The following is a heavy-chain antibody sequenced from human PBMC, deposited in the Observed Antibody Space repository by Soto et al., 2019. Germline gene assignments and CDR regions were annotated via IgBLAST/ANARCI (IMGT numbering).Heavy chain of an antibody. Sequence: GASVKVSCKASGYTFKTYGLSCVRHSPGQGLEWLGWISAYNGNTNYAQKFQGRVTMTTDTPTSTAYMELRSLRSDDTAVYYCARDREAARPGWFDPWGQGTLVTVSS. J-gene: IGHJ5*02. CDR2: ISAYNGNT. CDR1: GYTFKTYG. CDR3: ARDREAARPGWFDP. D-gene: IGHD6-6*01. V-gene: IGHV1-18*04.